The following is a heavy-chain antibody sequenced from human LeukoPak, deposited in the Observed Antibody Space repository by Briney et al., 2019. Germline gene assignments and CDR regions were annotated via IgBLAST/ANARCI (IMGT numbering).Heavy chain of an antibody. Sequence: GGPLGLSCAASGVTFSSYLMNWVRQAQGKGLVWVSRINSDGSSTNYGDSVKGRFTVSRGNAKNTLYLQMNSLRAEDTAMYYCARAVYYSNYLGYWGQGTLVTVSS. D-gene: IGHD3-10*01. CDR1: GVTFSSYL. V-gene: IGHV3-74*01. J-gene: IGHJ4*01. CDR2: INSDGSST. CDR3: ARAVYYSNYLGY.